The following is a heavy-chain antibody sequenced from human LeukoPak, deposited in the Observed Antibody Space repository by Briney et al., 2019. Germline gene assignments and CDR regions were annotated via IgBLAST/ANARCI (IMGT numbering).Heavy chain of an antibody. CDR2: IRSKSHDYAT. D-gene: IGHD4-17*01. CDR3: TRLGGDYVGENY. Sequence: GGSLRLSCAASGFTFSGSSIHWVRQASGTGLEWVGCIRSKSHDYATVYAASVKGRFTISRDDSKNTAYLQMNSLKTEDTAVYYCTRLGGDYVGENYWGQGTLVTVSS. CDR1: GFTFSGSS. J-gene: IGHJ4*02. V-gene: IGHV3-73*01.